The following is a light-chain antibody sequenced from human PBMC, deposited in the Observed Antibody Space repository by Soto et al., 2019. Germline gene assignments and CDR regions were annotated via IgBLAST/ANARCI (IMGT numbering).Light chain of an antibody. CDR1: QSVSNNY. J-gene: IGKJ3*01. CDR2: GAS. Sequence: EIVLTQSPGPLSLSPGERATLSCSASQSVSNNYLAWYQQKPGQAPRFLMYGASSMATGTTDRSSGSGSVTDFTLTISRLVPKAWAEYYYQPDDSSLVSFGTGTKVDIK. V-gene: IGKV3-20*01. CDR3: QPDDSSLVS.